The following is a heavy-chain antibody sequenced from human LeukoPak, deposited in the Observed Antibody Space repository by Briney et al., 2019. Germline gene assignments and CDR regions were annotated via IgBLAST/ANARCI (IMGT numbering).Heavy chain of an antibody. CDR3: ARGYWFDP. V-gene: IGHV4-34*01. CDR2: INRSGST. Sequence: ATETLWLTCTVSGGSISNYYWSWIRQPPGKGLEWIGEINRSGSTNYNPSLKSRVTISVDTSKNQFSLKLSSVTAADTAVYYCARGYWFDPWGQEPWSPSPQ. J-gene: IGHJ5*02. CDR1: GGSISNYY.